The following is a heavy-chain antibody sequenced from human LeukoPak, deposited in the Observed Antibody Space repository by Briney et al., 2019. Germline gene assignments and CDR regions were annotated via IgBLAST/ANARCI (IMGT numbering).Heavy chain of an antibody. J-gene: IGHJ4*02. V-gene: IGHV4-34*01. Sequence: SETLSLTCAVYGGSFSGYYWSWIRQPPGKGLEWIGEINHSGSTNYNPSLKSRVTISVDTSKNQFSLKLSSVTAADTAVYYCARGGYGGNDGGYWGQGTLVTVSS. CDR2: INHSGST. D-gene: IGHD4-23*01. CDR3: ARGGYGGNDGGY. CDR1: GGSFSGYY.